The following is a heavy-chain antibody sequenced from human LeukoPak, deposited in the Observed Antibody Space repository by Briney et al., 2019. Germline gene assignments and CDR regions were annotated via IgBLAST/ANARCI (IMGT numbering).Heavy chain of an antibody. D-gene: IGHD3-9*01. Sequence: GGSLRLSGAASGFTFDDYAMAWVRQAPGKGLEWVSGISWNSGSIGYADSVKGRFTISRDNAKNSLYLQMNRLRAEDTALYYCAKADDILTGYYFDYWGQGTLVTVSS. CDR1: GFTFDDYA. J-gene: IGHJ4*02. CDR3: AKADDILTGYYFDY. CDR2: ISWNSGSI. V-gene: IGHV3-9*01.